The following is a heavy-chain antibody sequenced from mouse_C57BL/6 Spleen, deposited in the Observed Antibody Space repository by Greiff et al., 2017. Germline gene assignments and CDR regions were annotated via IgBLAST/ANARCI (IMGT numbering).Heavy chain of an antibody. CDR2: IAPSDSYT. J-gene: IGHJ2*01. CDR3: ARGANSRY. D-gene: IGHD3-1*01. Sequence: QVQLKQPGAELVKPGASVKLSCKASGYTFTSYWMQWVKQRPGQGLEWIGEIAPSDSYTNYNQKFKGKATLTVDTSSSTAYMQLSSLTSEDSAVYYCARGANSRYWGQGTTLTVSS. CDR1: GYTFTSYW. V-gene: IGHV1-50*01.